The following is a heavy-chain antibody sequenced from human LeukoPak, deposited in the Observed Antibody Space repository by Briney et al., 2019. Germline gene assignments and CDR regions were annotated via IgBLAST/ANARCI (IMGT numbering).Heavy chain of an antibody. Sequence: GGSRRLSCAASGFTFSSSAMSWFRQAPGQGLEWVSSISGSGSGGSTYYADSVKGRFTISRDNSKNTLYLQMNSLIAEDTAVYYCAKSGYNRFDYWGQGTRVTVSP. CDR2: ISGSGSGGST. CDR3: AKSGYNRFDY. V-gene: IGHV3-23*01. CDR1: GFTFSSSA. J-gene: IGHJ4*02. D-gene: IGHD5-24*01.